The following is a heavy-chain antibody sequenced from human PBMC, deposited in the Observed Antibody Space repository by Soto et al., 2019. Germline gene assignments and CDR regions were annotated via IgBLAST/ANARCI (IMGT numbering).Heavy chain of an antibody. V-gene: IGHV1-8*01. Sequence: WASVKVSCKASGYTFTSYDINWVRQATGQGLEWMGWMNPNSGNTGYAQKFQGRVTMTRNTSISTAYMELSSLRSEDTAVYYCARVGGYDSPVYYYYYGMDVWGQGTTVTVSS. J-gene: IGHJ6*02. CDR1: GYTFTSYD. CDR2: MNPNSGNT. D-gene: IGHD5-12*01. CDR3: ARVGGYDSPVYYYYYGMDV.